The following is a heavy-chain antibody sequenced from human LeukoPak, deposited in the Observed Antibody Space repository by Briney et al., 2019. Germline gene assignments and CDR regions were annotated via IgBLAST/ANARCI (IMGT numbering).Heavy chain of an antibody. V-gene: IGHV4-39*07. CDR3: AREMVRGVIRRRNWFDP. CDR1: GGSMSSNY. D-gene: IGHD3-10*01. CDR2: IYYSGST. Sequence: SETLSLTCTVSGGSMSSNYWGWIRQPPGKGLEWIGSIYYSGSTYYNPSLKSRVTISVDTSKNQFSLKLSSVTAADTAVYYCAREMVRGVIRRRNWFDPWGQGTLVTVSS. J-gene: IGHJ5*02.